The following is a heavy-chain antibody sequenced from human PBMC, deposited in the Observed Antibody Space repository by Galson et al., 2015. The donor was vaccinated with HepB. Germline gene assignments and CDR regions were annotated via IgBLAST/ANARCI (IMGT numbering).Heavy chain of an antibody. V-gene: IGHV1-69*13. CDR1: GGTFSSYA. CDR2: IIPIFGTA. CDR3: ARVRGGYYDSSVRPPWFDP. J-gene: IGHJ5*02. Sequence: SVKVSCKASGGTFSSYAISWVRQAPGQGLEWMGGIIPIFGTANYAQKFQGRVTITADESTSTAYMELSSLRSEDTAVYYCARVRGGYYDSSVRPPWFDPWGQGTLVTVSS. D-gene: IGHD3-22*01.